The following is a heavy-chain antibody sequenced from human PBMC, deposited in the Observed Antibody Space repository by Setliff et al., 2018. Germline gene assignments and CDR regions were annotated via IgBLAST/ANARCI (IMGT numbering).Heavy chain of an antibody. J-gene: IGHJ4*02. CDR3: ASFPVGLVRGVIINYFDY. CDR2: IYYSGSP. CDR1: GGSISSRSYY. Sequence: SETLSLTCTLSGGSISSRSYYWGWFRQPPGKGLEWIGSIYYSGSPYYNPSLKSRVPISLDTAKNQFPLKLRSVTAADTAVYYCASFPVGLVRGVIINYFDYWGQGTLVTVS. V-gene: IGHV4-39*01. D-gene: IGHD3-10*01.